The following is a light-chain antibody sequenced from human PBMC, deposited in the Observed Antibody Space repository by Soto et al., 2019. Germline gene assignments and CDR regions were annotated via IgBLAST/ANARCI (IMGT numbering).Light chain of an antibody. CDR3: QQYSMWPIT. Sequence: EIVMTQSPATLSVSPGERATLSCRASQSVNSNYLAWYQQKPGQAPRLLIYGISSRATGISDRFSGSGSGTEFTLTISSLQPEDFAIYYCQQYSMWPITFGQGTRLEIK. J-gene: IGKJ5*01. V-gene: IGKV3D-15*01. CDR1: QSVNSN. CDR2: GIS.